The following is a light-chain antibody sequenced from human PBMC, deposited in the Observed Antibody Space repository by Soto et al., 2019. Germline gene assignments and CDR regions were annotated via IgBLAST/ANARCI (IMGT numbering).Light chain of an antibody. CDR1: QSVSSKY. Sequence: DIVLTQSPGTLSLSPGERATLSCRASQSVSSKYLAWYQQKPGQAPRVLIYGASIRATGIPERFSGGGSGTDFTLTITRLEPEDFAVYYCQQYNDWPRRLTFGGGTKVEIK. CDR2: GAS. J-gene: IGKJ4*01. CDR3: QQYNDWPRRLT. V-gene: IGKV3-20*01.